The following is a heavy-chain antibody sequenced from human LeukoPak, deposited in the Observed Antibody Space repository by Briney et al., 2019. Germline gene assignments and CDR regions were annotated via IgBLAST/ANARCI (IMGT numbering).Heavy chain of an antibody. Sequence: SVKVSCKASGGTFSSYTISWVRQAPGQGLEWMGGIIPIFGTANYAQKFQGRVTITADKSTSTAYMELSSLRSEDTAVYYCARAQPRQWGYFDYWGQGTLVTVSS. CDR2: IIPIFGTA. D-gene: IGHD6-19*01. J-gene: IGHJ4*02. CDR1: GGTFSSYT. V-gene: IGHV1-69*06. CDR3: ARAQPRQWGYFDY.